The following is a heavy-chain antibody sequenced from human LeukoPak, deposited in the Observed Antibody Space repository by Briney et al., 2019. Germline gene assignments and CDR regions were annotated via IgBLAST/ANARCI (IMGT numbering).Heavy chain of an antibody. CDR1: GYSFTSYW. V-gene: IGHV5-10-1*01. CDR3: ARHHGSGWYEGYFQH. J-gene: IGHJ1*01. Sequence: GASLKISFKGSGYSFTSYWISWVRQMPGKGLEWMGRIDPSDSYTNYSPSFQGHITISADKSISTAYLQWSSLKASDTAMYYCARHHGSGWYEGYFQHWGQGTLVTVSS. CDR2: IDPSDSYT. D-gene: IGHD6-19*01.